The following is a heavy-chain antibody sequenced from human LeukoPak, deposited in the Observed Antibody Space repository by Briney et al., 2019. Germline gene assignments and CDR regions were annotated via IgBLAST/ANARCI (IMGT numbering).Heavy chain of an antibody. Sequence: GGSLRLSCSASGFTLSSSGMTWVRQAPGKGLEWVSGIGGSGEGTSYADSVRGRFTISRDNSKNMLHLQMNSLRVEDTAVYYCAKDWGVWGQGTTVTVS. CDR3: AKDWGV. CDR2: IGGSGEGT. D-gene: IGHD3-16*01. J-gene: IGHJ6*02. V-gene: IGHV3-23*01. CDR1: GFTLSSSG.